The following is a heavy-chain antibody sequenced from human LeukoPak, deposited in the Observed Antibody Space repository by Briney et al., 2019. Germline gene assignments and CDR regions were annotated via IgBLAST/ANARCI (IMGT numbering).Heavy chain of an antibody. CDR2: IYYSGST. Sequence: SETLSLTCTVSGGSISSSNYYWGWIRQPPGKGLEWIGSIYYSGSTYYNPSLKSRVTISVDTSKNQFSLKLSSVTGADTAVYYCARHSSSTSPDRYWGQGTLVTVSS. CDR3: ARHSSSTSPDRY. D-gene: IGHD2-2*01. J-gene: IGHJ4*02. CDR1: GGSISSSNYY. V-gene: IGHV4-39*01.